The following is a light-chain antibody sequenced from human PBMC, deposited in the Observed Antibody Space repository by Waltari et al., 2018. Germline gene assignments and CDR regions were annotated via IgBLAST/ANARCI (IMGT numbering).Light chain of an antibody. J-gene: IGLJ2*01. CDR1: SSNLGAGYD. CDR3: QSYDSTLSVI. V-gene: IGLV1-40*01. CDR2: DNN. Sequence: QSVLTQPPSVSGAPGQRVTISCTGSSSNLGAGYDVPWYQQLPGTAPKLLIYDNNNWPSGVPDRFSGSKSGTSASLAITGLQAEDEADYYCQSYDSTLSVIFGGGTKLTVL.